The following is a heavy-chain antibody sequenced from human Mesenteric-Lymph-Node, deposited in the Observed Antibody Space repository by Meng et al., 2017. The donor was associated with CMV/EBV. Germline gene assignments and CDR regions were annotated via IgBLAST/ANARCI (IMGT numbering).Heavy chain of an antibody. Sequence: GESLKISCEASGFTFSSFEMNWVRQAPGKGLEWVSSISSSSSYIYYADSVKGRFTISRDNAKNSLYLQMNSLRAEDTAVYYCATDTLGYCSGTSCYGMDVWGQGTTVTVSS. J-gene: IGHJ6*02. CDR3: ATDTLGYCSGTSCYGMDV. CDR1: GFTFSSFE. D-gene: IGHD2-2*01. V-gene: IGHV3-21*01. CDR2: ISSSSSYI.